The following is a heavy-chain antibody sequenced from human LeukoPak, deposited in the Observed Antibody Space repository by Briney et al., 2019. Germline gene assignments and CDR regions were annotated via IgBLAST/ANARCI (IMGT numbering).Heavy chain of an antibody. CDR2: INPNSGGT. Sequence: GASVKVSCKASGYTFTCYYMHWVRQAPGQGLEWMGWINPNSGGTNYAQKFQGRVTMTRDTSISTAYMELSRLRSDDTAVYYCASWGDLSGYYYYYGMDVWGQGTTVTVSS. CDR3: ASWGDLSGYYYYYGMDV. V-gene: IGHV1-2*02. CDR1: GYTFTCYY. D-gene: IGHD3-16*02. J-gene: IGHJ6*02.